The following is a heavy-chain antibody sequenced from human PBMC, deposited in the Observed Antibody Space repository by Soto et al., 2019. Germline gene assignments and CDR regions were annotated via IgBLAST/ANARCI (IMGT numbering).Heavy chain of an antibody. CDR2: IYRSGST. Sequence: SETRSLTCAVSGGSFTRNKLWTDVRQPPGQGLEWIGEIYRSGSTNYNPSLKSRVTISLDKSENQLSLKVTSLTAEDTAVYYCASGDPGTIVDYWGQGTLVTVYS. CDR3: ASGDPGTIVDY. CDR1: GGSFTRNKL. J-gene: IGHJ4*02. V-gene: IGHV4-4*02. D-gene: IGHD1-7*01.